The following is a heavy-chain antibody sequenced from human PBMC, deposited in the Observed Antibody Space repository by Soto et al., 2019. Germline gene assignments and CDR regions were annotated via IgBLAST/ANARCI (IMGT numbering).Heavy chain of an antibody. J-gene: IGHJ3*02. CDR3: ARDRGGLVSYLEADAFDI. Sequence: PSETLSLTCTVSGDSISSSGDYWTWIRQHPGKGLEWIGYMYNSGSTYYNPSLKSRVTISVDTSKNQFSLKLSSVTAADTAVYYCARDRGGLVSYLEADAFDIWGQGTMVTVSS. CDR2: MYNSGST. V-gene: IGHV4-31*03. D-gene: IGHD3-9*01. CDR1: GDSISSSGDY.